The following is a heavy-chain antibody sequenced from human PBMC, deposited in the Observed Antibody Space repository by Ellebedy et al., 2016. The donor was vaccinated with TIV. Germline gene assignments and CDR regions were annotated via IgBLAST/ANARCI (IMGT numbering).Heavy chain of an antibody. Sequence: GESLKISCAASGFTFSNYAMAWVRQAPGKGLVWVSRINSDGSSTSYADSVKGRFTISRDNAKNTLYLQMNSLRAEDTAVYYCARDITMVRGVPGGYWGQGTLVTVSS. CDR2: INSDGSST. CDR3: ARDITMVRGVPGGY. J-gene: IGHJ4*02. CDR1: GFTFSNYA. V-gene: IGHV3-74*01. D-gene: IGHD3-10*01.